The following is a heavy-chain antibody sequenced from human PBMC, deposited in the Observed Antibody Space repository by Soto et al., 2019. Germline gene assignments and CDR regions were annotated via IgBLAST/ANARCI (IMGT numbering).Heavy chain of an antibody. CDR1: GGSTSSSSHY. CDR2: IYYSGRP. CDR3: ARDLDYYDSSAYYDS. Sequence: SETLSLTCTVSGGSTSSSSHYWGWIRQRPGKGLVWLGSIYYSGRPYYNPSLKSRVTISVDTSKDQFTLKLTSITAADAAVYYYARDLDYYDSSAYYDSWGQGTLVTVS. D-gene: IGHD3-22*01. V-gene: IGHV4-39*02. J-gene: IGHJ5*01.